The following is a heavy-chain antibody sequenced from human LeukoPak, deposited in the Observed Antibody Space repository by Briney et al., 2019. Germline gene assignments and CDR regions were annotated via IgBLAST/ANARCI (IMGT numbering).Heavy chain of an antibody. V-gene: IGHV4-4*07. Sequence: SETLSLTCTVSGGSISSYYWSWIRQPPGKGLEWIGRIYISGSTNYNPSLKSRVTMSVDTSKIHFSLKLSSVTAADTAVYYCARGTYYYYGGSGYTYYYYYMDVWGKGTTVTISS. CDR2: IYISGST. CDR1: GGSISSYY. J-gene: IGHJ6*03. CDR3: ARGTYYYYGGSGYTYYYYYMDV. D-gene: IGHD3-22*01.